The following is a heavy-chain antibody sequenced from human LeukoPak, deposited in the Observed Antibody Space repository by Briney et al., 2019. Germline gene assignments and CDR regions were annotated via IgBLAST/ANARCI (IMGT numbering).Heavy chain of an antibody. Sequence: ASVKVSCKASGYTFTSYAMNWVRQAPGQGLEWMGGIIPIFGTANYAQKFQGRVTITADKSTSTAYMELSSLRSEDTAVYYCARFGSSGYYSLHDAFDIWGQGTMVTVSS. CDR1: GYTFTSYA. CDR3: ARFGSSGYYSLHDAFDI. CDR2: IIPIFGTA. J-gene: IGHJ3*02. D-gene: IGHD3-22*01. V-gene: IGHV1-69*06.